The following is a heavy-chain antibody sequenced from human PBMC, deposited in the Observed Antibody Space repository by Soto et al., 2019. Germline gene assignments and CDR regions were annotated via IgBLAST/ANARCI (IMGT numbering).Heavy chain of an antibody. J-gene: IGHJ1*01. D-gene: IGHD3-22*01. V-gene: IGHV3-30-3*01. CDR3: ATEGDSSGYYYVVEYFQH. Sequence: QVQLVESGGGVVQPGRSLRLSCAASGFTFSSYAMHWVRQAPGKGLEWVAVISYDGSNKYYADSVKGRFTISRDNSKNTLYLQMNRLRAEDTAVYYCATEGDSSGYYYVVEYFQHWGQGTLVTVSS. CDR2: ISYDGSNK. CDR1: GFTFSSYA.